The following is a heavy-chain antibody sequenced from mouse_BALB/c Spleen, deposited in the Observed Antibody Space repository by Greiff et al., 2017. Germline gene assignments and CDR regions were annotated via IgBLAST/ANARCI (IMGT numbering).Heavy chain of an antibody. CDR2: ISSGGSYT. V-gene: IGHV5-9-4*01. J-gene: IGHJ1*01. CDR3: ARERDYDYPHWYFDV. CDR1: GFTFSSYA. Sequence: EVKLVESGGGLVKPGGSLKLSCAASGFTFSSYAMSWVRQSPEKRLEWVAEISSGGSYTYYPDTVTGRFTISRDNAKNTLYLEMSSLRSEDTAMYYCARERDYDYPHWYFDVWGAGTTVTVSS. D-gene: IGHD2-4*01.